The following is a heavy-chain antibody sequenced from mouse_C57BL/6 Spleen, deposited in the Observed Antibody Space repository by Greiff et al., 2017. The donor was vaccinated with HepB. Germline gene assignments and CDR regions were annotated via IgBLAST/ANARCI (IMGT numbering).Heavy chain of an antibody. J-gene: IGHJ1*03. Sequence: EVQRVESGPELVKPGASVKISCKASGYSFTGYYMNWVKQSPEKSLEWIGEINPSTGGTTYNQKFKAKATLTVDKSSSTAYMQLKSLTSEDSAVYYSAIITTVVAKDWYFDVWGTGTTVTVSS. CDR3: AIITTVVAKDWYFDV. D-gene: IGHD1-1*01. V-gene: IGHV1-42*01. CDR1: GYSFTGYY. CDR2: INPSTGGT.